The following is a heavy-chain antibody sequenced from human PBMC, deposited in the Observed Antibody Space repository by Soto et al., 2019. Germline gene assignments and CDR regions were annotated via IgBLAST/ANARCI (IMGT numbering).Heavy chain of an antibody. CDR1: GFTFSHYG. D-gene: IGHD2-2*01. CDR2: IWHDGNSK. J-gene: IGHJ5*02. V-gene: IGHV3-33*01. CDR3: ARDKWYCKSDSCPPRGFDP. Sequence: QVQLVESGGGVVQPGTSLRLSCTASGFTFSHYGMHWVRQAPGKGLEWVADIWHDGNSKYYADSVKGRFTISRDNSRNTMYVQMNSLRADDTAVYYCARDKWYCKSDSCPPRGFDPWGQGTLVTVSS.